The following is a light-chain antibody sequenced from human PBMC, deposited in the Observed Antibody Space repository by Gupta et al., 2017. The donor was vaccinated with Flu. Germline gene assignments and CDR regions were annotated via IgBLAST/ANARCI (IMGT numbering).Light chain of an antibody. Sequence: EMVLTQSPATLSLSPGERATLSCRASQSVSSYLAWYQQKPGQAPRLLIYDASNRATGIPARFSGSGSVTDFTLTISSLEPEDFAFYYCQQRSNWPITFGQGTRLEIK. J-gene: IGKJ5*01. V-gene: IGKV3-11*01. CDR3: QQRSNWPIT. CDR1: QSVSSY. CDR2: DAS.